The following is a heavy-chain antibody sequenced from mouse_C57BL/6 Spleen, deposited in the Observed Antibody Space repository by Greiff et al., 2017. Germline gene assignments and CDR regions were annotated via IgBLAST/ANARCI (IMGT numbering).Heavy chain of an antibody. Sequence: QVQLKESGAELVRPGTSVKVSCKASGYAFTNYLIEWVKQRPGQGLEWIGVINPGSGGTNYNEKFKGKATLTADKSSSTAYMQLSSLTSEDSAVYFGARGGLRPSWFAYWGQGTLVTVSA. CDR1: GYAFTNYL. CDR2: INPGSGGT. V-gene: IGHV1-54*01. D-gene: IGHD2-4*01. CDR3: ARGGLRPSWFAY. J-gene: IGHJ3*01.